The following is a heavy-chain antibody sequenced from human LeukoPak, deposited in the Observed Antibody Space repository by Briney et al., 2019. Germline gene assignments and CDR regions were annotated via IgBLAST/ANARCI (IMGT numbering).Heavy chain of an antibody. V-gene: IGHV4-59*11. J-gene: IGHJ5*02. Sequence: SGTLCLTCIVSGGSISIHYWSWIRETPGEGLEWIGYIYYSGSTYYNPSLKSRVTMSVDTSKNQFSLRLSSVTAADTAVYYCARVIMGGYFDPWSQGTLVTVSS. CDR2: IYYSGST. D-gene: IGHD4/OR15-4a*01. CDR3: ARVIMGGYFDP. CDR1: GGSISIHY.